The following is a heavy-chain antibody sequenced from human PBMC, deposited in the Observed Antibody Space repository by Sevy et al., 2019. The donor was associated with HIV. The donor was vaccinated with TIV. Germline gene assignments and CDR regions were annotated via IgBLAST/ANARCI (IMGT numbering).Heavy chain of an antibody. J-gene: IGHJ4*02. CDR2: FSFGCGRI. CDR1: GFTFSKYS. CDR3: AREGCTKPHDY. V-gene: IGHV3-23*01. Sequence: GGSLRLSCEASGFTFSKYSMSWVRQAPGKGLEWVSTFSFGCGRINYADSVKGRFAISRDDSKNTRYLQMNSLRAEDTAVYYCAREGCTKPHDYWGQGTLVTVSS. D-gene: IGHD2-8*01.